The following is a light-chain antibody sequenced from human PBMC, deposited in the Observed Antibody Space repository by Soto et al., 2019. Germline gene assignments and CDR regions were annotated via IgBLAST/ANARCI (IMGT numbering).Light chain of an antibody. CDR2: KAS. Sequence: DIQMTQSPSTLSASVGDIVTITCRASQSVGSWLAWYQQKPGKAPKLLIYKASSLESGVTSRFSGSGSGTEFSLAIRSLQPDDFASYHCQQYGSSSPWTFGQGTKVEIK. V-gene: IGKV1-5*03. CDR3: QQYGSSSPWT. CDR1: QSVGSW. J-gene: IGKJ1*01.